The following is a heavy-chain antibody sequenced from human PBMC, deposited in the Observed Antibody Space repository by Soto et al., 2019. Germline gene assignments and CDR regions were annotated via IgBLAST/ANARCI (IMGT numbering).Heavy chain of an antibody. V-gene: IGHV3-9*01. CDR1: GFTFDDYA. J-gene: IGHJ4*02. Sequence: EVQLVESGGGLVQPGRSLRLSCAASGFTFDDYAMHWVRQAPGKGLEWVSGISWNSGSIGYADSVKGRFTISRDNAKNSLYLQMNSLRAEDTAVYYCARRTGSGYDYSSPFDYWGQGTLVTVSS. D-gene: IGHD5-12*01. CDR3: ARRTGSGYDYSSPFDY. CDR2: ISWNSGSI.